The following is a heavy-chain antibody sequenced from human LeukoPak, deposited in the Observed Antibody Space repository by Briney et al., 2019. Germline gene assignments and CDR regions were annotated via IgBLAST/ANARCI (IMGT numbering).Heavy chain of an antibody. CDR2: ISWNGGTI. D-gene: IGHD3-22*01. Sequence: GGSLRLSCAASGFTFDDYALHWVRHAPGKGLEWVSGISWNGGTIGYADSVKGRFTISRDNAKNSLYLQMNSLRAEDTAVYYCARETYYYDSSGLPSDAFDIWGQGTMVTVSS. J-gene: IGHJ3*02. CDR1: GFTFDDYA. V-gene: IGHV3-9*01. CDR3: ARETYYYDSSGLPSDAFDI.